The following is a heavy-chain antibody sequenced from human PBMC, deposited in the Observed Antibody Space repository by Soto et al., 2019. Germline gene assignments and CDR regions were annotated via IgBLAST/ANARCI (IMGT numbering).Heavy chain of an antibody. D-gene: IGHD3-16*01. CDR1: GGTFSSYA. J-gene: IGHJ6*02. CDR2: IIPIFATA. CDR3: AQCLLGVNYYYGMDV. Sequence: QVQLVQSGAEVKKPGSSVKVSCKASGGTFSSYAINWVRQAPGQGLEWMGGIIPIFATADYAQKFQGRVTITADASTSTGYMELSRLRSEDKAVYYCAQCLLGVNYYYGMDVWGQVTTVTVSS. V-gene: IGHV1-69*12.